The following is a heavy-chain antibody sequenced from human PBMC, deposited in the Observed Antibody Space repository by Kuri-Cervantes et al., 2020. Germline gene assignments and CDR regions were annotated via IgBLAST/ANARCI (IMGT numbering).Heavy chain of an antibody. Sequence: GESLKISCAASGFTFSSYWMSWVRQAPGKGLEWVANIKQDGSEKYYVDSVKGRFTISRDNAKNSLYLQMNSLRAEDTAVYYCARDRRGYDSEYFQHWGQGTLVTVSS. D-gene: IGHD5-12*01. J-gene: IGHJ1*01. CDR3: ARDRRGYDSEYFQH. CDR2: IKQDGSEK. CDR1: GFTFSSYW. V-gene: IGHV3-7*01.